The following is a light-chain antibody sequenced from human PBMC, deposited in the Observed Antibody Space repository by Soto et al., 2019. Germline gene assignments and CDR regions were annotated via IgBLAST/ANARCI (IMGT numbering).Light chain of an antibody. CDR1: QGISNS. CDR2: AAS. CDR3: QKYNSAPLT. Sequence: DIQMTQSPSSLSASVGDRVTITCRASQGISNSLAWYQQKPGKVPKLLIYAASTLRSGVPSRFSGSGSGTDFTLTISSLQPDDVATYYCQKYNSAPLTFGGGTKVEIK. V-gene: IGKV1-27*01. J-gene: IGKJ4*01.